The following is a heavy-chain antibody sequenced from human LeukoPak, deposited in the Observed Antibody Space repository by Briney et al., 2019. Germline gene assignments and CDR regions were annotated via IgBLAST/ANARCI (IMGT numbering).Heavy chain of an antibody. CDR1: GYTFTSYG. CDR3: ARASRDYYDSSGYSY. Sequence: ASVKVSCKASGYTFTSYGISWVRQAPGQGLEWMGWISAYNGNTNYAQKLQGRVTMTTDTSTSTAYMELRSLRSDDTAVYYCARASRDYYDSSGYSYWGQGTLVTVSS. J-gene: IGHJ4*02. CDR2: ISAYNGNT. V-gene: IGHV1-18*01. D-gene: IGHD3-22*01.